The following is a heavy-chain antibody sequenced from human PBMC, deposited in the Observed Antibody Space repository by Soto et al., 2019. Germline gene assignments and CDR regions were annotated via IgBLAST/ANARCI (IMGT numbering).Heavy chain of an antibody. V-gene: IGHV1-18*01. CDR3: ARDWVELDDYGDYFEY. D-gene: IGHD4-17*01. J-gene: IGHJ4*02. CDR1: GYTFTSYG. Sequence: ASVKVSCKASGYTFTSYGISWVRQAPGQGLEWMGWISAYNGNTNYAQKLQGRVTMTTDTSTSTAYMELRSLRSDDTAVYYCARDWVELDDYGDYFEYWGQGTLVTVSS. CDR2: ISAYNGNT.